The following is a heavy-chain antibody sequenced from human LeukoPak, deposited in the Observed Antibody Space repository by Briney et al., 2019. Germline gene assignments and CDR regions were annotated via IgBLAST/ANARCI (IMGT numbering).Heavy chain of an antibody. D-gene: IGHD2-15*01. V-gene: IGHV4-34*01. CDR3: ARGVPRDCSGGSCYSGYDY. J-gene: IGHJ4*02. CDR2: INHSGST. Sequence: SETLSLTCAVYGGSFSGYYWSWLRQPPGKGLEWIGEINHSGSTNYNPSLKSRVTISVDTSKNQFSLKLSSVTAADTAVYYCARGVPRDCSGGSCYSGYDYWGQGTLVTVSS. CDR1: GGSFSGYY.